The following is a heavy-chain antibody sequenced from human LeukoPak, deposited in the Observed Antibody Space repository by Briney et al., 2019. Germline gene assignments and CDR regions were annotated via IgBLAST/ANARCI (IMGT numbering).Heavy chain of an antibody. J-gene: IGHJ4*02. CDR3: TRSVAAAGNRHFDY. CDR1: GFIFGDYV. Sequence: PGRSLRLSCTASGFIFGDYVMSWVRQAPGKGLECLGFIRSKAYGGTAEYAASVNGRFTISRDDSKNIAYLQMNSLKTEDTAVYYCTRSVAAAGNRHFDYWGQGTLVTVSS. D-gene: IGHD6-13*01. CDR2: IRSKAYGGTA. V-gene: IGHV3-49*04.